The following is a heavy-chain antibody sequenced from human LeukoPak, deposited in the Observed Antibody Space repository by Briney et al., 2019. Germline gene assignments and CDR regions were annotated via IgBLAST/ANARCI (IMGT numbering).Heavy chain of an antibody. CDR2: ISPIFGTA. Sequence: GASVKVSCKASGGTFSSYAISWVRQAPGQGLEWMGRISPIFGTANYAQKFQGRVTITTDESTSTAYMELSSLRSEDTAVYYCARTHRYCTNGVCYSRLDYWGQGTLVTVSS. CDR1: GGTFSSYA. CDR3: ARTHRYCTNGVCYSRLDY. J-gene: IGHJ4*02. V-gene: IGHV1-69*05. D-gene: IGHD2-8*01.